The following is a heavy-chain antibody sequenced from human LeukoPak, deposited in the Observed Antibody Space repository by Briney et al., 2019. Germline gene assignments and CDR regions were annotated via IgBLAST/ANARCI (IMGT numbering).Heavy chain of an antibody. CDR3: AKVVTGYCSTTTCPFDS. Sequence: GGSLRLSCAASGFTFSTYGMDWVRQAPCKGLEWVAYIRYDGSNKNYADSVKGRFTISRDNSKNTLYLQMSSLRAEDTAVYYCAKVVTGYCSTTTCPFDSWGQGTLVTVSS. CDR2: IRYDGSNK. CDR1: GFTFSTYG. V-gene: IGHV3-30*02. J-gene: IGHJ4*02. D-gene: IGHD2-2*01.